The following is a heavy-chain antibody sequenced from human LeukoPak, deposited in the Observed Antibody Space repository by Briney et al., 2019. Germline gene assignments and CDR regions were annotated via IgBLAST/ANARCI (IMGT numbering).Heavy chain of an antibody. Sequence: LSETLSLTCTVSGGSISSYYWSWIRQPPGKGLEWIGNIYYSGSTNYNSSLKSRVTISIDRSKNQFSLKLNSVTAADTAVYYCARDATGANWYFDLWGRGTLVTVSS. J-gene: IGHJ2*01. CDR3: ARDATGANWYFDL. CDR1: GGSISSYY. CDR2: IYYSGST. D-gene: IGHD2-15*01. V-gene: IGHV4-59*01.